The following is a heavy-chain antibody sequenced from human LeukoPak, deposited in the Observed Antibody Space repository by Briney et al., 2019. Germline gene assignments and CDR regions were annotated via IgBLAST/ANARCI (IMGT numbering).Heavy chain of an antibody. J-gene: IGHJ4*02. CDR3: ARAVGIVVVVVATLDY. CDR2: INPSGGST. D-gene: IGHD2-15*01. Sequence: GASVKVSCKASGYTFTNNYMHWVRQAPGQGLEWMGIINPSGGSTNYAQKFQGRVTMTRDTSTSTVYMELSSLRSEDTAVYYCARAVGIVVVVVATLDYWGQGILVTVSS. CDR1: GYTFTNNY. V-gene: IGHV1-46*01.